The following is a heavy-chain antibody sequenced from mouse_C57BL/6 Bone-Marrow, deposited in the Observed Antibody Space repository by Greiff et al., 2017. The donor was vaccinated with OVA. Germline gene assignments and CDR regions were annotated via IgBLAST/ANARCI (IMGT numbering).Heavy chain of an antibody. CDR1: GYTFTSYW. V-gene: IGHV1-64*01. CDR2: IHPGSGST. CDR3: AREYGPPWFAY. J-gene: IGHJ3*01. Sequence: QVQLQQPGAELVKPGASVKLSCKASGYTFTSYWMPWVKQRPGQGLAWIGMIHPGSGSTNYNEKFKSKATLTVDKSSSTAYMQLSSLTSEDSAGYDCAREYGPPWFAYWGQGTLVTVSA. D-gene: IGHD2-10*02.